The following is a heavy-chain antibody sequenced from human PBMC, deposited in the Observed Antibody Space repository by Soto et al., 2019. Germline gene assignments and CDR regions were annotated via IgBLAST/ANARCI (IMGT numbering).Heavy chain of an antibody. D-gene: IGHD6-13*01. J-gene: IGHJ6*02. CDR3: ARDVTPPEKQLVLTLGDGMDV. Sequence: QVQLVESRGGVVQPGRSLRLSCAASGFTFSSYAMHWVRQAPGKGLEWVAVISYDGSNKYYADSVKGRFTISRDNSKNTLYLQMNSLRAEDTAVYYCARDVTPPEKQLVLTLGDGMDVWGQGTTVTVSS. CDR1: GFTFSSYA. CDR2: ISYDGSNK. V-gene: IGHV3-30-3*01.